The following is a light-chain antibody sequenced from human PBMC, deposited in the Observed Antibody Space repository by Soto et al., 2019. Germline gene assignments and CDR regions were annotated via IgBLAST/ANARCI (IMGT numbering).Light chain of an antibody. CDR1: QSISSY. CDR3: QQSYSTPWT. J-gene: IGKJ1*01. Sequence: DIQMTQSPSSLSASVGDRVTITCRAIQSISSYLNWYQQKPGKAPKLLIYAASSLQSGVPSRFRGSVSGTDFTLTISSLQPEDFATYYCQQSYSTPWTFGQGTKVEIK. V-gene: IGKV1-39*01. CDR2: AAS.